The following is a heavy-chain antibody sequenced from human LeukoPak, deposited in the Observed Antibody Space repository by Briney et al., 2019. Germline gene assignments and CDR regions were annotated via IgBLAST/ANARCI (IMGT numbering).Heavy chain of an antibody. CDR3: ARGYSYGY. Sequence: GGSLRLSCAASGFTFSSYEMNWVRQAPGKGLEWVANIKQDGSEKYYVDSVKGRFTISRDNAKNSLYLQMNSLRAEDTAVYYCARGYSYGYWGQGTLVTVSS. CDR1: GFTFSSYE. D-gene: IGHD5-18*01. J-gene: IGHJ4*02. V-gene: IGHV3-7*04. CDR2: IKQDGSEK.